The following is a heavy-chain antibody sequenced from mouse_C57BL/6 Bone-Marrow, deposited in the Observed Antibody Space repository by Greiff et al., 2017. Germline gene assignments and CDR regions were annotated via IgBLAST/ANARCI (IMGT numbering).Heavy chain of an antibody. CDR1: GFNIKDYY. J-gene: IGHJ3*01. Sequence: VQLQQSGAELVKPGASVKLSCPASGFNIKDYYMHWVKQRTEQGLVWIGRIDPEDGETKYAPNFQGKDTITADTSSNTATLQLSSLTSEDTAVYYCARVGRGFAYWGQGTLVTVSA. V-gene: IGHV14-2*01. CDR3: ARVGRGFAY. D-gene: IGHD1-1*01. CDR2: IDPEDGET.